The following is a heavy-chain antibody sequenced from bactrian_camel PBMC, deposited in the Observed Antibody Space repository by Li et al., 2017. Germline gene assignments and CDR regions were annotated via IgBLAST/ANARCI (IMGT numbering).Heavy chain of an antibody. V-gene: IGHV3-2*01. CDR2: IYNTGSNT. CDR1: GLTSSLYY. D-gene: IGHD5*01. CDR3: AATSDGWFGFWEH. J-gene: IGHJ4*01. Sequence: HVQLVESGGGSVQPGGSLGLSCDVSGLTSSLYYVSWVRQAPGKGLEWVSSIYNTGSNTYYEDSVKGRFTISRDDAENTVTLQMTSLKADDSALYYCAATSDGWFGFWEHWGKGTQVTVS.